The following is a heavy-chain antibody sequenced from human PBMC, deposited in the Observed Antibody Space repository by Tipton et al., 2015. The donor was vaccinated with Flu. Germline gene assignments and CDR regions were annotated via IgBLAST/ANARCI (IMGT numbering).Heavy chain of an antibody. CDR2: IYNSEYT. CDR1: GDSIRSSNYY. Sequence: TLSLTCAVSGDSIRSSNYYWGWIRQPPGKGLEWIGYIYNSEYTKYSPSLKSRVTISVDTSKKQFSLQLRSVTAADTAVYYCARDPSLGMPDYFDSWGQGTLVTASS. D-gene: IGHD2-2*01. V-gene: IGHV4-61*05. J-gene: IGHJ4*02. CDR3: ARDPSLGMPDYFDS.